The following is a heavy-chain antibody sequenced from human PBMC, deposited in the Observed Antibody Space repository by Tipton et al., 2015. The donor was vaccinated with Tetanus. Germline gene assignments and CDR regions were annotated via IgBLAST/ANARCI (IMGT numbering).Heavy chain of an antibody. Sequence: TLSLTCAVYVGSFSGYYWSWIRQPPGKGLEWIGEINHSGSTNYNPSLKSRVTISVDTSKNQFSLKLSSVTAADTAVYYCARDPSGGVRYFDYWGQGTLVTVSS. CDR1: VGSFSGYY. CDR3: ARDPSGGVRYFDY. J-gene: IGHJ4*02. D-gene: IGHD2-8*01. V-gene: IGHV4-34*01. CDR2: INHSGST.